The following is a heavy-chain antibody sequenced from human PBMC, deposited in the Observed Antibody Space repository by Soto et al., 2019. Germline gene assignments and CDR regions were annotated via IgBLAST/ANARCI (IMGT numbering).Heavy chain of an antibody. CDR3: ARGRYCLTGRCFPNWFDS. CDR2: IYKSATT. CDR1: GDSISNLDYF. V-gene: IGHV4-30-4*01. D-gene: IGHD7-27*01. J-gene: IGHJ5*01. Sequence: PSETLSLTCSVSGDSISNLDYFWAWIRQPPGQALEYIGYIYKSATTYYNPSSESRVAISVDTSKSQFSLNVTSVTAADTAVYFCARGRYCLTGRCFPNWFDSWGQGALVTVVL.